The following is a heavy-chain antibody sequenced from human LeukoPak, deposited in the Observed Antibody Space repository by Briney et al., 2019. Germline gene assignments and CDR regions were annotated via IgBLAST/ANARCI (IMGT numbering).Heavy chain of an antibody. J-gene: IGHJ3*02. Sequence: SETLSLTCTVSGGSISSYCWSWIRQPAGKGLEWIGRIYTSGSTNYNPSLKSRVTISVDTSKNQFSLKLSSVTAADTAVYYCARESYLTRYCSSTSCYDDAFDIWGQGTMVTVSS. CDR1: GGSISSYC. D-gene: IGHD2-2*01. CDR2: IYTSGST. CDR3: ARESYLTRYCSSTSCYDDAFDI. V-gene: IGHV4-4*07.